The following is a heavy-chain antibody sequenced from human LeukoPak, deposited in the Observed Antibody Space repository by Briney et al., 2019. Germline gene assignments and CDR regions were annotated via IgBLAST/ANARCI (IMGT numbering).Heavy chain of an antibody. V-gene: IGHV3-30*04. CDR2: ISYDGSNK. J-gene: IGHJ4*02. CDR3: AREGLVDTAMVYYFDY. Sequence: PGGSLRLSCAASGFTFSSYAMHWVRQAPGKGLEWVAVISYDGSNKYYADSVKGRFTISGDNSKNTLYLQMNSLRAEDTAVYYCAREGLVDTAMVYYFDYWGQGTLVTVSS. CDR1: GFTFSSYA. D-gene: IGHD5-18*01.